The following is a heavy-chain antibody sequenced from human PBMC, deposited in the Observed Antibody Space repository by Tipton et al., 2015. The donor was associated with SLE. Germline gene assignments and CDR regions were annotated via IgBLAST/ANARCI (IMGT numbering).Heavy chain of an antibody. V-gene: IGHV4-34*01. CDR1: GGSFSGYY. CDR3: AGAPQQLGYFDY. Sequence: TLSLTCAVYGGSFSGYYWSWIRQPPGKGLEWIGEINHSGSTNYNPSLKSRVTISVDTSKNQFSLKLSSVTAADTAVYYCAGAPQQLGYFDYWGQGTLVTVSS. J-gene: IGHJ4*02. CDR2: INHSGST. D-gene: IGHD6-13*01.